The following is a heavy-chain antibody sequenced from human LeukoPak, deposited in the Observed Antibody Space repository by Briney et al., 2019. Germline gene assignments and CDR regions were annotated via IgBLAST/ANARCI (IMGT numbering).Heavy chain of an antibody. CDR2: ILHSGIT. D-gene: IGHD3-10*01. CDR1: GGSISSSNYY. V-gene: IGHV4-39*01. CDR3: ARAFPNVYGSGLYNWFDP. Sequence: SETLSLTCTVSGGSISSSNYYWAWIRQTPGKGLEWIGSILHSGITFYNPSLKSRVTISVDTSKNQFSLNLSSVTAAGTTIYYCARAFPNVYGSGLYNWFDPWGQGTLVTVSS. J-gene: IGHJ5*02.